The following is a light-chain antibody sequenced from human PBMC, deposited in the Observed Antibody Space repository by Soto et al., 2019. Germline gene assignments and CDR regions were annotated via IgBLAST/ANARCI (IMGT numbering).Light chain of an antibody. CDR1: DSVSTN. CDR2: GAS. J-gene: IGKJ1*01. CDR3: QQYHNWWT. V-gene: IGKV3-15*01. Sequence: DIVMTQSPATLSVSPGEKVTLSCRASDSVSTNLAWYKQRPGQAPRVVVYGASVRATGVPDRFRGSGSRTEFTLTISGLQSEDFATYYCQQYHNWWTFGQGTKVEV.